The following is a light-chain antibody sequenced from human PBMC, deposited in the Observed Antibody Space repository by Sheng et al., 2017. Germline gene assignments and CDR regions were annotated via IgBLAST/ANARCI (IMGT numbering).Light chain of an antibody. CDR2: GNS. J-gene: IGLJ2*01. V-gene: IGLV1-40*01. CDR1: SSNVGAGYD. Sequence: QPVLTQPPSVSGAPGQRVTISCTGSSSNVGAGYDVHWYQHLPGTAPKLLIYGNSNRPSGVPDRFSGSKSGTSASLAITGLQAEDETDYYCQSYDSSLSGFVVFGGGTKLTVL. CDR3: QSYDSSLSGFVV.